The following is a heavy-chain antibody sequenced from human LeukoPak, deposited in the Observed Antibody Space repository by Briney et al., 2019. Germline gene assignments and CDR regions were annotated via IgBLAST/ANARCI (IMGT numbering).Heavy chain of an antibody. CDR2: IWYDGSNK. V-gene: IGHV3-33*08. CDR1: GFIFSSYG. CDR3: AREMSITIFGVVIMDGMDV. Sequence: PGGSLRLPCAASGFIFSSYGMHWVRQAPGKGLEWVAVIWYDGSNKYYADSVKGRFTISRDNSQNTLYLQMNSLRAEDTAVYYCAREMSITIFGVVIMDGMDVWGQGTTITVSS. J-gene: IGHJ6*02. D-gene: IGHD3-3*01.